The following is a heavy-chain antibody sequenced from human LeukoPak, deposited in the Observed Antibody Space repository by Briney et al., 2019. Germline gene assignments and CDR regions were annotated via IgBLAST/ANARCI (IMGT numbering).Heavy chain of an antibody. J-gene: IGHJ4*02. Sequence: ASVKVSCRISGYSLRLLSIHWVRQAPGEGLEWMGGIDPQDGETIYAQSFKGRVTITEDTSTDTGYMELRSLRSDDTAVYYCVTDLGRSYFYFDLWGQGTLVIVSS. V-gene: IGHV1-24*01. D-gene: IGHD3-10*01. CDR2: IDPQDGET. CDR1: GYSLRLLS. CDR3: VTDLGRSYFYFDL.